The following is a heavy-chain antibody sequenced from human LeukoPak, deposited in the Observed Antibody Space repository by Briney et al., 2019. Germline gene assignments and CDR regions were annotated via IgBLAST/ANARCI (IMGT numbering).Heavy chain of an antibody. CDR2: IYYSGST. D-gene: IGHD1-7*01. J-gene: IGHJ4*02. V-gene: IGHV4-59*01. CDR1: GGSTSSYY. CDR3: ARVPSGITGTTGDY. Sequence: PSETLSLTCTVSGGSTSSYYWSWIRQPPGKGLEWIGYIYYSGSTNYNPSLKSRVTISVDTSKNQFSLKLSSVTAADTAVYYCARVPSGITGTTGDYWGQGTLVAVSS.